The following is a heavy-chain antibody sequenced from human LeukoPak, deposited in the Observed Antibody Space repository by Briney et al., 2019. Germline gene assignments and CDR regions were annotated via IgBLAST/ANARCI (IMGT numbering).Heavy chain of an antibody. J-gene: IGHJ3*02. Sequence: GGSLRLSCAGSGFTFSSYAMSWVRQAPGKGLEWVSAISGSGGSTYYADSVKGRFTISRDNSKNTLYLQMNSLRAEDTAVYYCAKDQLTGGYNYGYGTFDMLGQGTMVTVSS. CDR2: ISGSGGST. CDR3: AKDQLTGGYNYGYGTFDM. D-gene: IGHD5-18*01. V-gene: IGHV3-23*01. CDR1: GFTFSSYA.